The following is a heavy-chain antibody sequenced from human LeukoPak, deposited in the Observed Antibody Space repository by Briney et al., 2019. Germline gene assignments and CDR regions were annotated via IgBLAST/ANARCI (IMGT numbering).Heavy chain of an antibody. V-gene: IGHV3-23*01. D-gene: IGHD3-10*01. Sequence: GGSLRLSCAASGFTFSSYAMSWVRQAPGKGLEWVSVIFSGGTTYYADSVKGRFTVSRDNSKNMMYLQMNSLRAEDAAVYYCARFSGPGMQHYYYYMDVWGTGTTVTVSS. CDR2: IFSGGTT. J-gene: IGHJ6*03. CDR1: GFTFSSYA. CDR3: ARFSGPGMQHYYYYMDV.